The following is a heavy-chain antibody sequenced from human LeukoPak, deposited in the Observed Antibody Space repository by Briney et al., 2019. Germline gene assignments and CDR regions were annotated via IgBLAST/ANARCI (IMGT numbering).Heavy chain of an antibody. V-gene: IGHV1-2*02. CDR3: ARDRTKYCRSTSCPLDY. D-gene: IGHD2-2*01. Sequence: ASVKVSCKASGYTFTGYYLHWVRQAPGQGLEWMGWINPNSGGTKSTQKFQGRVTMTRDTSISTAYMELSRLRSDDMAVYYCARDRTKYCRSTSCPLDYWGQGTLVTVSS. CDR2: INPNSGGT. J-gene: IGHJ4*02. CDR1: GYTFTGYY.